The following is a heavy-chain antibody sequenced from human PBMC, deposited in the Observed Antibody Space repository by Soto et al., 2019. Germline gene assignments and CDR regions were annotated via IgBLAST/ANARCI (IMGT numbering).Heavy chain of an antibody. V-gene: IGHV5-51*01. D-gene: IGHD3-22*01. CDR2: IYPADSDT. J-gene: IGHJ4*02. Sequence: GESLKISCEVSGYTFTNYWIGWVRQMPGKGLEWMAIIYPADSDTRYSPSFQGQVTISADKSISTAYPQWSSLKASDTAMYYCVRPDSSGYYVYWGQGTLVTVSS. CDR3: VRPDSSGYYVY. CDR1: GYTFTNYW.